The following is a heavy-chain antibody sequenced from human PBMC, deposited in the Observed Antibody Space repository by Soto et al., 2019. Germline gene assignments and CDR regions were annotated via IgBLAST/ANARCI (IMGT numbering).Heavy chain of an antibody. J-gene: IGHJ4*02. V-gene: IGHV1-18*04. CDR2: ISGDNGNT. CDR1: GYTFSNYD. D-gene: IGHD4-17*01. Sequence: QVQLVQSGAEVQKPGASVRVSCKASGYTFSNYDITWVRQAPGQGLEWMGRISGDNGNTNYAQRLQGRVTMTTATSTSTAYMELRSLRSEDTAVYYCARGGNDYDSKGADYWGQGTLVTVSS. CDR3: ARGGNDYDSKGADY.